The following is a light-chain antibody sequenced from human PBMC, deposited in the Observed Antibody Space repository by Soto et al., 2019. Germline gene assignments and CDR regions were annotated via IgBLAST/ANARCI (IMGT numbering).Light chain of an antibody. CDR1: QSMSSH. Sequence: ETRMTQSPATLSVFPGERATLSCRASQSMSSHLAWYQQKPGQAPRLLIYGASTRATGIPARFTGSGSGTEFTLTISSLQSEDFAVYYCQQYNNWPLTFGGGTKVDI. CDR3: QQYNNWPLT. J-gene: IGKJ4*01. V-gene: IGKV3-15*01. CDR2: GAS.